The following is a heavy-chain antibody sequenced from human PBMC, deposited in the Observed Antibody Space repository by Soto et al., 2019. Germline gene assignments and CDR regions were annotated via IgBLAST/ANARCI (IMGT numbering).Heavy chain of an antibody. J-gene: IGHJ4*02. CDR2: ISVSNDNT. D-gene: IGHD6-6*01. CDR1: GYIFRNYA. V-gene: IGHV1-18*04. CDR3: ARSIPALDY. Sequence: QIQLVQTGAEVKKPGASVRVSCKTSGYIFRNYAISWVRQAPGQGLEWMGWISVSNDNTDSANALSGRLTMTTDTSTSRAYLELTSQMSNDTPVYDGARSIPALDYWGQGSLVTVSS.